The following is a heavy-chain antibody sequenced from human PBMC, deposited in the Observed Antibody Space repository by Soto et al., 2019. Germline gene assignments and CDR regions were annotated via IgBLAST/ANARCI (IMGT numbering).Heavy chain of an antibody. V-gene: IGHV5-51*01. Sequence: GVSIKVPWNGAGCNFINYWIGWVRKMSGKGLEWMGIIYPGDSDTIYSPSFQVQVTVSADKSISTAYLQLCSLQASDIAMYYCARNGCYYYGMDFWGQGTTVTVSS. CDR1: GCNFINYW. CDR2: IYPGDSDT. CDR3: ARNGCYYYGMDF. J-gene: IGHJ6*02. D-gene: IGHD4-17*01.